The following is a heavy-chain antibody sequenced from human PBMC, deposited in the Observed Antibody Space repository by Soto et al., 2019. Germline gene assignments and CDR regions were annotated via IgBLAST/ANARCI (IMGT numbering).Heavy chain of an antibody. D-gene: IGHD3-10*01. CDR2: IYSSGRT. J-gene: IGHJ6*02. CDR3: ARVSLWFGELSSSIDYYYGMDV. Sequence: QVQLQESGPGLVKPSQTLSLTCTVSGGSISSGGYYWSWIRQHPGKGLEWIGYIYSSGRTYYNPSLKSRVSISVDTSRNLFSLKLSSGTAAETDVYYCARVSLWFGELSSSIDYYYGMDVWGQGATVTVSS. V-gene: IGHV4-31*03. CDR1: GGSISSGGYY.